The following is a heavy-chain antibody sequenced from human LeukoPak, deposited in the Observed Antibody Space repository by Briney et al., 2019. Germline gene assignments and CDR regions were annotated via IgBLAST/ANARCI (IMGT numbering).Heavy chain of an antibody. CDR3: ATGDYYDSSGYIVPFDY. J-gene: IGHJ4*02. CDR1: GYTLTELS. D-gene: IGHD3-22*01. Sequence: ASVKVSCKVSGYTLTELSMHWVRQAPGKGLEWMGGFDPEDGETIYAQKFQGRVTMTEDTSTDTAYMELSSLRSEDTAVYYCATGDYYDSSGYIVPFDYWGQGTLVTVSS. V-gene: IGHV1-24*01. CDR2: FDPEDGET.